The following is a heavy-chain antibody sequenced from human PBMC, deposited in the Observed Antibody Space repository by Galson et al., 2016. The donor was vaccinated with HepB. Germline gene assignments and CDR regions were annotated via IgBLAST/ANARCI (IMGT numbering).Heavy chain of an antibody. CDR3: ARAHYDFWSSYYPWFDP. J-gene: IGHJ5*02. CDR1: GYSFRSYW. CDR2: IYPGDSDT. D-gene: IGHD3-3*01. Sequence: QSGAEVKKTGESLKISCKGSGYSFRSYWIGWVRQMPGKGLEWMGIIYPGDSDTRYNPSFQGQVTISADKSISTAYLQWSSLKASDTAMYYCARAHYDFWSSYYPWFDPWGQGTLVTVSS. V-gene: IGHV5-51*01.